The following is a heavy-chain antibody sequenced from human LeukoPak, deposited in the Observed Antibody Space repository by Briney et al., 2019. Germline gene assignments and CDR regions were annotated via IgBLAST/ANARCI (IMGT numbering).Heavy chain of an antibody. CDR3: AREFATAWLGDSDY. Sequence: PSETLSLTSTVSGGSVSSSSHYSGWIRQPPGRGLEWIGSITYIGSTYYNPSLSSQVTISADTSNNQFSLNLTSVTAADTAVYYCAREFATAWLGDSDYWGQGTLVTVSS. CDR1: GGSVSSSSHY. D-gene: IGHD1-26*01. CDR2: ITYIGST. J-gene: IGHJ4*02. V-gene: IGHV4-39*07.